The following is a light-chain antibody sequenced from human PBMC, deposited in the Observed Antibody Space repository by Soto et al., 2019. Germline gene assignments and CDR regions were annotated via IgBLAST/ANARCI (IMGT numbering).Light chain of an antibody. V-gene: IGKV1-5*01. CDR3: QQYDKFST. CDR2: DAS. CDR1: QSVNSW. J-gene: IGKJ1*01. Sequence: EITMTQSPSTLSAFVGDRVTITCRASQSVNSWLAWYQQKPGKAPNLLIYDASTLQGGVPSRFSGSGSGTEFTLTVTSLHPEDFATYFCQQYDKFSTLGHGTKVDIK.